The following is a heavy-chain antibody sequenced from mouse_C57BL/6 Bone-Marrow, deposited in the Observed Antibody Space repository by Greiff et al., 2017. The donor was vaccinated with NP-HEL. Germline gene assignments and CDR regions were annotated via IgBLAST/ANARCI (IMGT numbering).Heavy chain of an antibody. CDR3: ARWRGWLPYWYFDV. CDR1: GYTFTSYG. D-gene: IGHD2-3*01. CDR2: IYPRSGNT. Sequence: QVQLQQSGAELARPGASVKLSCKASGYTFTSYGISWVKQRTGQGLEWIGEIYPRSGNTYYNEKFKGKATLTADKSSSTAYMELRSLTSEDSAVYFCARWRGWLPYWYFDVWGTGTTVTVSS. J-gene: IGHJ1*03. V-gene: IGHV1-81*01.